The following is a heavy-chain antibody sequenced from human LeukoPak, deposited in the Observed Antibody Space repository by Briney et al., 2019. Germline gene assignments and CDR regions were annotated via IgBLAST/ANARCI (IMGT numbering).Heavy chain of an antibody. J-gene: IGHJ4*02. V-gene: IGHV1-18*01. D-gene: IGHD3-3*01. CDR3: ASLTDPGFWSGYPYFDY. Sequence: ASVKVSCKASGYTFTNYVITWVRQAPEQGLEWMGWISAYIGNTNYAQKLQGGVTITADESTSTAYMELSSLRSEDTAVYYCASLTDPGFWSGYPYFDYWGQGTLVTVSS. CDR2: ISAYIGNT. CDR1: GYTFTNYV.